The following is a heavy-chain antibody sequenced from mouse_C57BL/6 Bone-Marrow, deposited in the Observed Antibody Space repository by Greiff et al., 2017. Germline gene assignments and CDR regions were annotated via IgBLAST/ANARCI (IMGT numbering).Heavy chain of an antibody. Sequence: LQESGAELMKPGASVKLSCKATGYTFTGYWIEWVKQRPGHGLEWIGEILPGSGSTNYNEKFKGKATFTADTSSNTAYMQLSSLTTEDSAIYYCARDSHYYGSSYDYFDYWGQGTTLTVSS. CDR1: GYTFTGYW. CDR3: ARDSHYYGSSYDYFDY. D-gene: IGHD1-1*01. V-gene: IGHV1-9*01. CDR2: ILPGSGST. J-gene: IGHJ2*01.